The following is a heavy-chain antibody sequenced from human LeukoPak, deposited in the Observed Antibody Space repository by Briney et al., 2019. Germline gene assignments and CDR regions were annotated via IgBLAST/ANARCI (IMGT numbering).Heavy chain of an antibody. CDR3: ARHGIVVVPAAS. D-gene: IGHD2-2*01. V-gene: IGHV4-39*01. CDR1: GGSISSSSYY. Sequence: SETLSLTCTVSGGSISSSSYYWGWIRQPPGKGLEWIGSIYYSGSTYYNPSLKSRVTISVDTSKNQFSLKLSSVTAADTAVYYCARHGIVVVPAASWGQGTLVTVSS. J-gene: IGHJ4*02. CDR2: IYYSGST.